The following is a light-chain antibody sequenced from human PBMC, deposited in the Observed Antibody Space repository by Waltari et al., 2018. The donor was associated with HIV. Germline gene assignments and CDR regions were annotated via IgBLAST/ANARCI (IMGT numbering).Light chain of an antibody. CDR1: RPNIGVGYD. CDR2: GNS. J-gene: IGLJ2*01. V-gene: IGLV1-40*01. CDR3: QSYDTSLSGSGV. Sequence: QSVLTQPPSVSGAPGQRVTIPCPGSRPNIGVGYDLNGYQQLQGTAPRVLIYGNSNRPSGVPDRFSGSKSGTSASLAITGLQAEDEADYYCQSYDTSLSGSGVFGGGTKLTVL.